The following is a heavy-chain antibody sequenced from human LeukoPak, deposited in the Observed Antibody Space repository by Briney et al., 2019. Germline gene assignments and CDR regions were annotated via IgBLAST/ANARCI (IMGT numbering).Heavy chain of an antibody. CDR1: GYSFTDYY. CDR3: ARSMDPPASYYFDY. J-gene: IGHJ4*02. V-gene: IGHV1-2*02. D-gene: IGHD2-8*01. CDR2: MNPDSGGT. Sequence: ASVKVSCKASGYSFTDYYMHWVRQAPGQGLEWMGWMNPDSGGTNYAQKFQGRVTMTRDTSISTAYMELSRLRSDDTAVYYCARSMDPPASYYFDYWGQGTLVTVSS.